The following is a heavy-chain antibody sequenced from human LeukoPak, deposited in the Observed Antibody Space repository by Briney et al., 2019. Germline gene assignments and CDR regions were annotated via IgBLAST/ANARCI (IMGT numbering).Heavy chain of an antibody. V-gene: IGHV3-23*01. CDR1: GFAFSSYA. D-gene: IGHD6-13*01. J-gene: IGHJ3*02. Sequence: GGSLRLSCAASGFAFSSYAINWVRQAPGKGLEWVSAISGYGGSTYYADSVKGRFTISRDNSKNTLYLQTNSLRAEDTAVYCCATARQQLGLDDAFDIWGQGTMVTVSS. CDR3: ATARQQLGLDDAFDI. CDR2: ISGYGGST.